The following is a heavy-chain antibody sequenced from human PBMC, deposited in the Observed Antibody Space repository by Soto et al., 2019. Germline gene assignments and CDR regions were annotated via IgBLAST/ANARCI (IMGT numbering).Heavy chain of an antibody. D-gene: IGHD2-2*01. CDR1: GFTFSSYG. V-gene: IGHV3-33*01. CDR3: ARDLARYCSSTSCFGRFDY. J-gene: IGHJ4*02. Sequence: QVQLVESGGGVVQPGRSLRLSCAASGFTFSSYGMHWVRQAPGKGLEWVAVIWYDGSNKYYADSVKGRFTISRDNSKNTLYLQMNSLRAEDTGVYYCARDLARYCSSTSCFGRFDYWGQGTLVTVSS. CDR2: IWYDGSNK.